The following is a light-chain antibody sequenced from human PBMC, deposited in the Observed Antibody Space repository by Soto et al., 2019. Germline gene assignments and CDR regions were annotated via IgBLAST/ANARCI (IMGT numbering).Light chain of an antibody. Sequence: EIVMTQSPATLSVSPGERATLSCRASQSVSSNLAWYQQKPGQAPRLLIYGASTRATGIPARFSGSGSGTEFTLSISSLQSEDFAVYYCKQYKEWPPFNFGQGTRLEIK. CDR2: GAS. CDR3: KQYKEWPPFN. V-gene: IGKV3-15*01. J-gene: IGKJ5*01. CDR1: QSVSSN.